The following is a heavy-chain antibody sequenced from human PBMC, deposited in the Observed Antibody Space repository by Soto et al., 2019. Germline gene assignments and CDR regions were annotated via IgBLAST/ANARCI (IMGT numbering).Heavy chain of an antibody. J-gene: IGHJ4*02. CDR1: GFSFSSYV. V-gene: IGHV3-23*01. CDR2: INGNSGST. D-gene: IGHD6-13*01. Sequence: GGSLRLSCAASGFSFSSYVMAWVRQAPGKGLEWVSAINGNSGSTYYPDSVKGRFTISRDNSENTLYLQMNSLRVEDTAVYYCAKASGSSWPYYFDSWGQGTLVTVSS. CDR3: AKASGSSWPYYFDS.